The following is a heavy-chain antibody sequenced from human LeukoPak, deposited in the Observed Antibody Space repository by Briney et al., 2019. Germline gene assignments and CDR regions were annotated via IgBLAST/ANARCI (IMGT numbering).Heavy chain of an antibody. V-gene: IGHV7-4-1*02. J-gene: IGHJ6*03. CDR3: ARVFRGYSYANYYYYYMDV. D-gene: IGHD5-18*01. CDR2: INTNTGNP. Sequence: ASVTVSCKASGYTFTSYAMNWVRQAPGQGLEWMGWINTNTGNPTYAQGFTGRFVFSLDTSVSTAYLQISSLKAEDTAVYYCARVFRGYSYANYYYYYMDVWGKGTTVTVSS. CDR1: GYTFTSYA.